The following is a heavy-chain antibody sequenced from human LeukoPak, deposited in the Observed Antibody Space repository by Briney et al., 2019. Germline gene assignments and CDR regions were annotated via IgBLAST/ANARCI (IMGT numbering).Heavy chain of an antibody. CDR2: ISATTIYR. V-gene: IGHV3-21*01. CDR1: GFTFSNYD. D-gene: IGHD5-24*01. Sequence: GGSLRLSCAASGFTFSNYDMTWVRQAPGKGLEWVSSISATTIYRFSAGSVRGRFTISRDNVENSLYLHMNGLRREDTAVYYCARIGLGRDAYNSFDYWGQGTLVIASS. CDR3: ARIGLGRDAYNSFDY. J-gene: IGHJ4*02.